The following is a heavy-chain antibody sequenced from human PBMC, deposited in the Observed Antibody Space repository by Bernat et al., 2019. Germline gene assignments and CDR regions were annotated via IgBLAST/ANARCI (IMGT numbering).Heavy chain of an antibody. J-gene: IGHJ5*02. CDR1: GFTFSSYG. V-gene: IGHV3-30*18. CDR2: ISYDGSNK. Sequence: VQLVESGGGVVQPGRSLRLSCAASGFTFSSYGMHWVRQAPGKGLEWVAVISYDGSNKYYADSVKGRFTISRDNSKNTLYLQMNSLRAEDTAVYYCAKASGGWLPINWFDPWGQGTLVTVSS. D-gene: IGHD5-12*01. CDR3: AKASGGWLPINWFDP.